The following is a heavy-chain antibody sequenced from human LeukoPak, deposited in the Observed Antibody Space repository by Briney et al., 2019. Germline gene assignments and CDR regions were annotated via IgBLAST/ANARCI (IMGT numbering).Heavy chain of an antibody. CDR2: IYTSGST. D-gene: IGHD6-19*01. CDR3: ARDSVAPQRPYSTGWYDY. J-gene: IGHJ4*02. CDR1: GVSITSGTYY. V-gene: IGHV4-61*02. Sequence: TASETLSLTCTVSGVSITSGTYYWRWIRQPAGKGLEWIGRIYTSGSTNYNRSVKSRLTISLYTSKKQISLKLSSVTAADTAVYYCARDSVAPQRPYSTGWYDYWGQGTLVTVSS.